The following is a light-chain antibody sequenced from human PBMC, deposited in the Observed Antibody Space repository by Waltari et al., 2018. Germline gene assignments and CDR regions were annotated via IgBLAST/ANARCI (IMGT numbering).Light chain of an antibody. J-gene: IGKJ4*01. V-gene: IGKV4-1*01. CDR1: QSVLYSSNNKNY. Sequence: DIVMTQSPDSLAVSLGERATINCKSSQSVLYSSNNKNYLAWYLQKPGQPPKLIIYWASTRESGVPDRFSGSESGTDFTLTISSLQAEDVAVYYCQQYYNSPLTFGGGTKVEIK. CDR2: WAS. CDR3: QQYYNSPLT.